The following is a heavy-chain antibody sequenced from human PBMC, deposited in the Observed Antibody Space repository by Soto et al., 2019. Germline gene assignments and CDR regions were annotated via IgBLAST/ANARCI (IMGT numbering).Heavy chain of an antibody. J-gene: IGHJ4*02. CDR3: STGSPFSGSY. D-gene: IGHD1-26*01. CDR1: GFSFRTTW. Sequence: PGGSLRLSCAASGFSFRTTWMAWVRQAPGKGLEWVGRIKSKSAGETADYADPVKGRFTISRDDSKDTLYLHMDSLETGDTAVYYCSTGSPFSGSYWGQGTLVTVSS. V-gene: IGHV3-15*05. CDR2: IKSKSAGETA.